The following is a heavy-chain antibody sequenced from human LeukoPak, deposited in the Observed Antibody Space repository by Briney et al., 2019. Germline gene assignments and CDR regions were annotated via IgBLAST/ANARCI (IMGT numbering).Heavy chain of an antibody. D-gene: IGHD6-19*01. CDR1: GGTFSSYA. V-gene: IGHV1-69*05. Sequence: ASVKVSCKASGGTFSSYAISWVRQAPGQGLEWMGGIIPIFGTANYAQKFQGRVTMTTDTSTSTAYMELRSLRSDDTAVYYCARVSIAVAGTSAGVWGQGTLVTVSS. J-gene: IGHJ4*02. CDR2: IIPIFGTA. CDR3: ARVSIAVAGTSAGV.